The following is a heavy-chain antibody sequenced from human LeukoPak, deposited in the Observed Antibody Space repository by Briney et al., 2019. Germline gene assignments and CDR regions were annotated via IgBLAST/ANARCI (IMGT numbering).Heavy chain of an antibody. CDR3: ARHRVGATYHY. Sequence: PSETLSLTCTVSGGSISSSSYYWGWIRQPPGKGLEWIGSIYYSGSTYYNPSLKSRVTISVDTSKHQSSMKPSSVTAADTAVYCCARHRVGATYHYWGQGTLVTVSS. J-gene: IGHJ4*02. CDR1: GGSISSSSYY. CDR2: IYYSGST. D-gene: IGHD1-26*01. V-gene: IGHV4-39*01.